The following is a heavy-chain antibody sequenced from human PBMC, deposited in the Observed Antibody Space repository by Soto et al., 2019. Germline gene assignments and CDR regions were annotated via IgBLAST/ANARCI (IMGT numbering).Heavy chain of an antibody. D-gene: IGHD2-15*01. CDR2: INAGNGNT. CDR1: GYTFTSYA. J-gene: IGHJ4*02. Sequence: QVQLVQSGAEVKKPGASVKVSCKASGYTFTSYAMHWVRQAPGQRLEWMGRINAGNGNTKYSQKFQGRVTITRDKSQSTAYMELSSLRTEDPAVYYCARILRYCSGGSCDYWGQGHLVIVSS. CDR3: ARILRYCSGGSCDY. V-gene: IGHV1-3*01.